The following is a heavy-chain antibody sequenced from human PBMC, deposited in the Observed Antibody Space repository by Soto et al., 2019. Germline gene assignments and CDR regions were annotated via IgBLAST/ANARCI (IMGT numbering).Heavy chain of an antibody. V-gene: IGHV3-30*18. D-gene: IGHD3-3*01. CDR2: ISYDGSNK. CDR3: AKAITMYYDFWSGNYGMGV. CDR1: GFTFSSYG. Sequence: QVQLVESGGGVVQPGRSLRLSCAASGFTFSSYGMHWVRQAPGKGLEWVAVISYDGSNKYYADSVKGRFTISRDNSKNTLYLQMNSLRAEDTAVYYCAKAITMYYDFWSGNYGMGVWGQGTTVTVSS. J-gene: IGHJ6*02.